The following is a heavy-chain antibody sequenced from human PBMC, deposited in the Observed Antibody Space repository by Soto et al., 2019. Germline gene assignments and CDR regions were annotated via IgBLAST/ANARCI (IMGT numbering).Heavy chain of an antibody. D-gene: IGHD3-22*01. CDR1: GFTFSNYG. J-gene: IGHJ4*02. CDR2: IWYDGSNK. V-gene: IGHV3-33*01. Sequence: QVQLVESGGGVVQPGRSLRLSCAASGFTFSNYGMHWVRQAPGKGLEWVAVIWYDGSNKYYGDSVKGRFTISRDDSKNTLYLQMNSLRAEDTAVYYCASGIYYYDNNGNFGYWGQGTLVTVSS. CDR3: ASGIYYYDNNGNFGY.